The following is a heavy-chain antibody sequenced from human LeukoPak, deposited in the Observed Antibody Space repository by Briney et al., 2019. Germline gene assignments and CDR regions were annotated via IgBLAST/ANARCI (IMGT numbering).Heavy chain of an antibody. CDR3: ARTSRITILNFDY. J-gene: IGHJ4*02. CDR2: IRYDGSNK. Sequence: GGSLRLSCAASGFTFSSYGMHWVRQAPGKGLEWVAFIRYDGSNKYYADSVKGRFTISRDNSKNTLYLQMNSLRAEDTAVYYCARTSRITILNFDYWGQGTLVTVSS. V-gene: IGHV3-30*02. D-gene: IGHD3-9*01. CDR1: GFTFSSYG.